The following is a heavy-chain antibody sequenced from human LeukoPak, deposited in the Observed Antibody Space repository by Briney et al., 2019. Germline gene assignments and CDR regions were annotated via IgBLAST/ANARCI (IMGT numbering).Heavy chain of an antibody. CDR3: ARDVELWTFDP. J-gene: IGHJ5*02. Sequence: ASVKVSCKASGYTFTSYGISWVRQAPGQGLEWMGWMNPNSGNTGYAQKFQGRVTMTRNTSISTAYMELSSLRSEDTAVYYCARDVELWTFDPWGQGTLVTVSS. CDR1: GYTFTSYG. V-gene: IGHV1-8*02. CDR2: MNPNSGNT. D-gene: IGHD5-18*01.